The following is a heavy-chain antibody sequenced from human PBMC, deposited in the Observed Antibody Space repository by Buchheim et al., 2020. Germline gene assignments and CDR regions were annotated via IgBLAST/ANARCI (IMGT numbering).Heavy chain of an antibody. CDR3: ARDTYAYAWFFY. V-gene: IGHV4-39*07. CDR1: SGSIGSSSHY. CDR2: ISHSGNT. J-gene: IGHJ4*02. D-gene: IGHD2-2*01. Sequence: QLQLQESGPGLVKPSETLSLTCTVFSGSIGSSSHYWGWVRQPPGQGLEWIGSISHSGNTYYNPSLQSPVTIPVDPSKTQLSLRMGSVTAADTAVYYCARDTYAYAWFFYWGQGTL.